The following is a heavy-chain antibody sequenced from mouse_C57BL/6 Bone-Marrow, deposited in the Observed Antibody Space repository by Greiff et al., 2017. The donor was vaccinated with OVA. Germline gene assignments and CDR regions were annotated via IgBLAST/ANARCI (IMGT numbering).Heavy chain of an antibody. J-gene: IGHJ1*03. CDR1: GFNIKDDY. CDR3: TTDYGSSYGYFDV. V-gene: IGHV14-4*01. Sequence: VRLKESGAELVRPGASVKLSCTASGFNIKDDYMHWVKQRPEQGLEWIGWIDPENGDTEYASKFQGKATITADTSSNTAYLQLSSLTSEDTAVYYCTTDYGSSYGYFDVWGTGTTVTVSS. D-gene: IGHD1-1*01. CDR2: IDPENGDT.